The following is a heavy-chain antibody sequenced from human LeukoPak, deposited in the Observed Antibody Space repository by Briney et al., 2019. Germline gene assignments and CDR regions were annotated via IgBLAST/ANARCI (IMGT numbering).Heavy chain of an antibody. CDR1: GGSISSSSYY. V-gene: IGHV4-39*07. CDR2: IYYSGST. Sequence: SETLSLTCTDSGGSISSSSYYWGWIRQPPGKGLEWIGSIYYSGSTYYNPSLKSRVTISVDTSKNQFSLKLSSVTAADTAVYYCARDAYYYGSGSSWGQGTLVTVSS. D-gene: IGHD3-10*01. CDR3: ARDAYYYGSGSS. J-gene: IGHJ5*02.